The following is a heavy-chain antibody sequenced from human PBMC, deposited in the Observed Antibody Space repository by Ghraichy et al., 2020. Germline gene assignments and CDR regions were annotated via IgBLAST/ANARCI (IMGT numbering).Heavy chain of an antibody. CDR1: GFTFDDYA. V-gene: IGHV3-9*01. CDR2: ISWNSGSI. Sequence: GGSLRLSCAASGFTFDDYAMHWVRQAPGKGLEWVSGISWNSGSIGYADSVKGRFTISRDNAKNSLYLQMNSLRAEDTALYYCAKDISGYSYGSFDYWGQGTLVTVSS. D-gene: IGHD5-18*01. CDR3: AKDISGYSYGSFDY. J-gene: IGHJ4*02.